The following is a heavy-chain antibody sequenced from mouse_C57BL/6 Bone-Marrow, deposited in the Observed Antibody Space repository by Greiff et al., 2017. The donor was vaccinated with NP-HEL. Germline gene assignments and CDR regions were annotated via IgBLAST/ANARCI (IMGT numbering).Heavy chain of an antibody. CDR3: ARLGKPGYFDY. Sequence: EVMLVESGGDLVKPGGSLKLSCAASGFTFSSYGLSWVRQTPDKRLEWVATISSGGSYTYYPDSVKGRFTISRDNAKNTLYLQMSSLKSEDTAMYYCARLGKPGYFDYWGQGTTLTVSS. V-gene: IGHV5-6*01. CDR2: ISSGGSYT. J-gene: IGHJ2*01. CDR1: GFTFSSYG. D-gene: IGHD3-3*01.